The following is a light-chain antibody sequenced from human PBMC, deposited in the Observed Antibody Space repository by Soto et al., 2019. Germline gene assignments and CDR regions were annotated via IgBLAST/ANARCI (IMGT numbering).Light chain of an antibody. CDR3: SSYTTSNTRQIV. CDR1: KKEVCGYNY. J-gene: IGLJ1*01. CDR2: DVS. V-gene: IGLV2-14*03. Sequence: QSALTQPAPLSGSPGQSITLSCTGNKKEVCGYNYVSWYQHHPGKAPKLMIFDVSNRPSGVSNRFSGSKSGNTASLTISGLQPEDEADYYCSSYTTSNTRQIVFGTGTKVTVL.